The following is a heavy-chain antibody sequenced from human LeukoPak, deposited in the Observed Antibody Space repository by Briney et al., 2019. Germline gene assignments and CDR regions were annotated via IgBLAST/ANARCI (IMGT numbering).Heavy chain of an antibody. CDR2: ISLSGDSI. J-gene: IGHJ4*02. Sequence: GGSLRLSCAASGYPFRSYAMKCVRQSPGKGVEWVSDISLSGDSIYYADSVKCRFTISRDNSKNTLYLHMNSLRAEDTAVYYCAKVQGCSGGAFDYWGQGTLVTVSS. V-gene: IGHV3-23*01. D-gene: IGHD2-15*01. CDR1: GYPFRSYA. CDR3: AKVQGCSGGAFDY.